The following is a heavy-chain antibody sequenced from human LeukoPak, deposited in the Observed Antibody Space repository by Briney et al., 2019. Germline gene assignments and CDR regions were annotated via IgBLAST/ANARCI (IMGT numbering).Heavy chain of an antibody. Sequence: GGSLRLSCAASGFTFSTYGMHWVRQAPGKGLEWVAVISFDGSYKSYADSMKGRFTISRDNSKNTLYLQMNSLRVEDTAVYYCAKDYGGENFDYWGQGTQVTVSS. J-gene: IGHJ4*02. CDR3: AKDYGGENFDY. D-gene: IGHD4-23*01. CDR2: ISFDGSYK. V-gene: IGHV3-30*18. CDR1: GFTFSTYG.